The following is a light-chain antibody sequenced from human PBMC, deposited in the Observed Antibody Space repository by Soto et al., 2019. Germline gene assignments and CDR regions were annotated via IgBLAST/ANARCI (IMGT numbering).Light chain of an antibody. V-gene: IGKV1-39*01. J-gene: IGKJ1*01. CDR1: QSISSD. CDR2: SAS. Sequence: DIQMTQSPSSLSASVGDRVTITCRASQSISSDLNWYQQKPGQAPRLLIYSASTWHSGVPARFSGSGSGTEFTLTISRLQSEDFATYYCQQSYSTPRTFGQGTKVEIK. CDR3: QQSYSTPRT.